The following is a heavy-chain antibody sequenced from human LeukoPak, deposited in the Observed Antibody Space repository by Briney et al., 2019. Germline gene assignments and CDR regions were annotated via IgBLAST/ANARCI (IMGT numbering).Heavy chain of an antibody. V-gene: IGHV4-59*01. D-gene: IGHD2-15*01. CDR2: ITNSGST. J-gene: IGHJ4*02. CDR3: ARGHGSPDY. CDR1: GGSISGSY. Sequence: SETLSLTGAVSGGSISGSYWSWIRQPPGKGLDYMGYITNSGSTEYNPSLKGRATISVDTSKNHVSLELRSVTAADTAVYYCARGHGSPDYWGQGTLVTVSS.